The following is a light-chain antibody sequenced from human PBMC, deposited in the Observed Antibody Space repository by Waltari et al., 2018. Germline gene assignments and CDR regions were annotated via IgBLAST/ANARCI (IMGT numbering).Light chain of an antibody. Sequence: QSALTQPRSVSGSPGQSVTISCIGTSSDVARYNHVSWYQQHPGKAPKLIISDVNKRASVVPVRFAGSNSGNPASLTISGLQADDEADYYCCSYAGTYTWGVFVAGTKVTVL. J-gene: IGLJ1*01. CDR3: CSYAGTYTWGV. CDR2: DVN. V-gene: IGLV2-11*01. CDR1: SSDVARYNH.